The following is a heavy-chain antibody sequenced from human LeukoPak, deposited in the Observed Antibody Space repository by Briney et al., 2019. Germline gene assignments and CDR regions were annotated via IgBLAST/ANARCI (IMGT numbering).Heavy chain of an antibody. Sequence: GGSLRLSCAASGFTFSSYSMNWVRQAPGKGLGWVSSISSSSSYIYYADSVKGRFTISRDNAKNSLYLQMNSLRAEDTAVYYCARGGSDYYFDYWGQGTLVTVSS. CDR3: ARGGSDYYFDY. CDR2: ISSSSSYI. D-gene: IGHD1-26*01. CDR1: GFTFSSYS. J-gene: IGHJ4*02. V-gene: IGHV3-21*01.